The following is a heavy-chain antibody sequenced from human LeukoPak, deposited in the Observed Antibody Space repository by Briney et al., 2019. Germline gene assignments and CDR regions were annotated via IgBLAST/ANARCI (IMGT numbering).Heavy chain of an antibody. D-gene: IGHD3-16*01. CDR3: ARASKVGAANFDY. V-gene: IGHV4-59*01. J-gene: IGHJ4*02. CDR1: GGSISSYY. Sequence: PSETLSLTCTVSGGSISSYYWSWIRQPPGKGLEWIGYIYYSGSTNYNPSLKSRVTISVDTSKNQFSLKLSSVTAADTAVYYCARASKVGAANFDYRGQGTLVTVSS. CDR2: IYYSGST.